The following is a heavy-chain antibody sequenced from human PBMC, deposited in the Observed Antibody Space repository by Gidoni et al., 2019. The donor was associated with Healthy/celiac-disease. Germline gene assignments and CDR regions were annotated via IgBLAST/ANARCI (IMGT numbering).Heavy chain of an antibody. V-gene: IGHV4-31*03. CDR3: ARDSGPAAIDDYYYGMDV. D-gene: IGHD2-2*02. J-gene: IGHJ6*02. CDR2: IYYSGST. CDR1: GRPISSAGYH. Sequence: QVQLQESGPGLVKPSQSLSLTCTFSGRPISSAGYHWGWIRQHPGKGLEWIGYIYYSGSTYYNPSLKSRVTISVDTSKNQFSLKLSSVTAADTAVYYCARDSGPAAIDDYYYGMDVWGQGTTVTVSS.